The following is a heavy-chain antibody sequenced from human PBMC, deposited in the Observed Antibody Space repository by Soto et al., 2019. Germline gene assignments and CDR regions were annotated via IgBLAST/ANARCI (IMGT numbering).Heavy chain of an antibody. CDR1: GFTFSSYG. J-gene: IGHJ4*02. CDR3: AFGVRGADFDY. Sequence: QVQLVESGGGVVQPGRSLRLSCAASGFTFSSYGMHWVRQAPGKGLEWVAVISYDGSNKYYADSVKGRFTISRDNSKNTLYLQMNSLRAEDTAVYYCAFGVRGADFDYWGQGTLLTVSS. V-gene: IGHV3-30*03. D-gene: IGHD3-10*01. CDR2: ISYDGSNK.